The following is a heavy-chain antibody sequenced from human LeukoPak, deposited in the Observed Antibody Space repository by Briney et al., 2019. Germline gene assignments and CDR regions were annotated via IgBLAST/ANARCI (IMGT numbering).Heavy chain of an antibody. CDR3: ATGSLWVTALLLKGLGY. V-gene: IGHV1-24*01. Sequence: ASVKVSCKVSGYTLTELSMHWVRQAPGKGLEWMGGFDPEDGETIYAQKFQGRVTMTEDTSTDTAYMGLSSLRSEDTAVYYCATGSLWVTALLLKGLGYWGQGTLVTVSS. CDR2: FDPEDGET. CDR1: GYTLTELS. D-gene: IGHD2-21*02. J-gene: IGHJ4*02.